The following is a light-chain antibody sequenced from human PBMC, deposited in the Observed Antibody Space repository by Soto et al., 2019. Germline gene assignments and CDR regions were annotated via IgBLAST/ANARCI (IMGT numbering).Light chain of an antibody. J-gene: IGLJ1*01. Sequence: ALTQPPSASGSLGQSVTISCTGTSSDIGSYDYVSWYQQHPGRAPKLIIFEVNKRPSGVPDRFSGSKSGNTASLIVSGLQPDDEAEYHCTSYTGDDFTFIFGTGTKVTVL. CDR1: SSDIGSYDY. V-gene: IGLV2-8*01. CDR3: TSYTGDDFTFI. CDR2: EVN.